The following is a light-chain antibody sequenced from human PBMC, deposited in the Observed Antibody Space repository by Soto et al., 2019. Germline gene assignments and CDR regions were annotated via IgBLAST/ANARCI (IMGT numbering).Light chain of an antibody. J-gene: IGKJ1*01. Sequence: DILMTQSPSSLSASVGDRVTITCRASQSISSYLNWYQHKPGKAPNLLIYAATTLKSGLPSRFSGSGSGTDFTLTISSLPPDDFATYYCQQSYRNPRTFGQGTKVEIK. CDR2: AAT. CDR1: QSISSY. CDR3: QQSYRNPRT. V-gene: IGKV1-39*01.